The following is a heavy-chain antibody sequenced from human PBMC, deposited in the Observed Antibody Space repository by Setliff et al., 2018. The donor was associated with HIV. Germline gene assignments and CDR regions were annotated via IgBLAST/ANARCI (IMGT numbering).Heavy chain of an antibody. V-gene: IGHV1-69*13. D-gene: IGHD5-18*01. CDR3: ASGMRWDTAMGDAFDI. CDR1: GGTFNNFA. J-gene: IGHJ3*02. CDR2: ITPMFGRV. Sequence: ASVKVSCKPSGGTFNNFAISWVRQAPGQGLEWMGGITPMFGRVNYAQKLQGRVTITADESTNTAYMELSSLRAEDTAIYFCASGMRWDTAMGDAFDIWGQGTMVTVSS.